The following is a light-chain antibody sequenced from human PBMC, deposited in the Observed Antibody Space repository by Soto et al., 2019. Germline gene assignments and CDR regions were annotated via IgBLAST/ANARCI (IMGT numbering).Light chain of an antibody. J-gene: IGKJ1*01. CDR1: QSVSSSY. V-gene: IGKV3-20*01. CDR2: GAS. CDR3: QQYGSSPPLT. Sequence: EIVLAQSPGTLSWSPGERATLSCRASQSVSSSYLAWYQQKPGQAPRLLIYGASSRATGIPDRFSGSGSGTDFTLTISRLEPEDFAVYYCQQYGSSPPLTFGQGTKVDI.